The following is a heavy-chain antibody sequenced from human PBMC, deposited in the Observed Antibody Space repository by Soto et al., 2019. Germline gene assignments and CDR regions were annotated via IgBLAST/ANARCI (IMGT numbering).Heavy chain of an antibody. CDR3: ARENLRITGTTHLYNWFDP. Sequence: ASVKVSCKVSGYTFTSYGISWVRQAPGQGLEWMGWISAYNGNTNYAQKLQGRVTMTTDTSTSTAYMELRSLRSDETAVYYCARENLRITGTTHLYNWFDPWGQGTLVTVSS. CDR1: GYTFTSYG. J-gene: IGHJ5*02. V-gene: IGHV1-18*04. CDR2: ISAYNGNT. D-gene: IGHD1-20*01.